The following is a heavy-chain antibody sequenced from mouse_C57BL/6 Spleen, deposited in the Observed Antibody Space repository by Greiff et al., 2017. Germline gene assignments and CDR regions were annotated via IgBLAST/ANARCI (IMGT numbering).Heavy chain of an antibody. V-gene: IGHV1-85*01. Sequence: QVQLKESGPELVKPGASVKLSCKASGYTFTSYDINWVKQRPGQGLEWIGWIYPRDGSTKYNEKFKGKATLTVDTSSSTAYMGLHSLASEDSAVYFCARLAVVATDDWGQGTTLTVSS. J-gene: IGHJ2*01. CDR2: IYPRDGST. CDR1: GYTFTSYD. CDR3: ARLAVVATDD. D-gene: IGHD1-1*01.